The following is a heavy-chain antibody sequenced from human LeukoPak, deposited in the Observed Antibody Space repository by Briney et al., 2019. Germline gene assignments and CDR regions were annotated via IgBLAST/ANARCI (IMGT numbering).Heavy chain of an antibody. D-gene: IGHD3-22*01. CDR1: GGSISSYY. V-gene: IGHV4-59*01. CDR3: ARGGGRDSSGYYYYFDY. Sequence: PSETLSLTCIVSGGSISSYYWSWIRQPPGKGLEWIGYIYYSGSTNYNPSLKSRVTISVDTSKNQFSLKLSSVTAADTAVYYCARGGGRDSSGYYYYFDYWGQGTLVTVSS. CDR2: IYYSGST. J-gene: IGHJ4*02.